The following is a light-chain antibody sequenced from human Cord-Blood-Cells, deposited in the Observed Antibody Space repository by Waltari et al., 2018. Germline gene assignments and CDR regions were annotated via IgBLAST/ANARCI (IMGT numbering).Light chain of an antibody. J-gene: IGKJ3*01. CDR2: AAS. CDR1: QSISSY. Sequence: DIQLTQSPSSLSASVGDRVHITCRASQSISSYLNWYQQKPGKAPKRLIYAASSLQSGVPSRFSGSGSGTDFTLTISSLQPEDFATYYCQQSYSTPCTFGPGTKVDIK. CDR3: QQSYSTPCT. V-gene: IGKV1-39*01.